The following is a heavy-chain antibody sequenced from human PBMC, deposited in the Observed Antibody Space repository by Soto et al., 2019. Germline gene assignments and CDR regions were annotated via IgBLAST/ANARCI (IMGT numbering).Heavy chain of an antibody. J-gene: IGHJ4*02. D-gene: IGHD3-16*01. CDR3: ERRGESFAHHKEY. CDR1: VFTFIKDL. Sequence: GVSLRLSCSSCVFTFIKDLIHLMRQAPVKGLLWVSRISHDEITTTYADAVKGLFTIYRDNAKNKFFLQMNSLRAEDKAVYYCERRGESFAHHKEYWGQGPLVTVSS. CDR2: ISHDEITT. V-gene: IGHV3-74*01.